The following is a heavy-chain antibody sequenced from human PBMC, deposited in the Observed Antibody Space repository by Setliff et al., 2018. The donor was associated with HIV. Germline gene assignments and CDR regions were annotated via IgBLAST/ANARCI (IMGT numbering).Heavy chain of an antibody. J-gene: IGHJ6*03. CDR2: IKSKADGGTT. CDR1: GFTFTNAW. V-gene: IGHV3-15*07. CDR3: FTGGYHHSGGYWGSYYYLDV. Sequence: KTGGSLRLSCAASGFTFTNAWMNWVRQAPGKGLEWVGRIKSKADGGTTDYAAPVKGRFTISRDDSENTLFLQMDSLKTEDTAMYYCFTGGYHHSGGYWGSYYYLDVWGKGTTVTVSS. D-gene: IGHD2-21*02.